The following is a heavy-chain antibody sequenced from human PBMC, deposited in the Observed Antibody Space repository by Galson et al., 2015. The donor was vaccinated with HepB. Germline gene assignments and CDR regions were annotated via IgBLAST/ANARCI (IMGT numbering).Heavy chain of an antibody. CDR3: ASWQGNGYYYDF. V-gene: IGHV3-33*01. J-gene: IGHJ4*02. Sequence: SLRLSCAASGFTFRNYGMYWVRQAPGKGLEWVAVIWYDGSNKYYADSVKGRFTISRDNSKNTLYLQMNSLRAEDTAVYYCASWQGNGYYYDFWGQGTLVTVSS. CDR1: GFTFRNYG. CDR2: IWYDGSNK. D-gene: IGHD3-22*01.